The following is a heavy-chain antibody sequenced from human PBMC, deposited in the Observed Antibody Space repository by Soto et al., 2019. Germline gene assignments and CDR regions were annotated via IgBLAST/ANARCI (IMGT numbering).Heavy chain of an antibody. J-gene: IGHJ3*02. V-gene: IGHV3-23*01. D-gene: IGHD2-21*01. CDR2: MGGANGDT. CDR1: GFIFSNYA. Sequence: PGGSLRLSCAASGFIFSNYAMSWVRQAPGKGLEWVAGMGGANGDTCYADSVRGRFAISRDNSKSTLFLQMNSLRAEDTAVYYCAKDRVNHNSVWDPFDIWGQGTMVTVS. CDR3: AKDRVNHNSVWDPFDI.